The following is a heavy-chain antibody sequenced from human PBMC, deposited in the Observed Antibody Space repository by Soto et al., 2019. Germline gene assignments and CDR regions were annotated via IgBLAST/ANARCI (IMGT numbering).Heavy chain of an antibody. CDR2: ITISSTTT. J-gene: IGHJ6*02. D-gene: IGHD3-16*01. CDR3: ARDGGRGYGMDV. CDR1: GFSFSSYN. Sequence: EEPLVESGGGLVQPGGSLRLSCAASGFSFSSYNMDWVRQARGKGLEWVSFITISSTTTYYTDSVKGRFTISRDNAKNSLYLQMNSLRADDTAVYYCARDGGRGYGMDVWGQGTTVTVSS. V-gene: IGHV3-48*01.